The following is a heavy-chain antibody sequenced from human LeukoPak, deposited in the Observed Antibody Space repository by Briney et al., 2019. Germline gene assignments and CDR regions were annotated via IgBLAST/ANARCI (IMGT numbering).Heavy chain of an antibody. CDR1: GFTFNYS. V-gene: IGHV3-48*04. CDR2: IGISSGNT. D-gene: IGHD1-1*01. Sequence: GGSLRLSCAASGFTFNYSMNWVRQAPGKGLEWISYIGISSGNTKYADSVKGRFTISGDNAKNSLYLQMNSLRVEDTAVYCCARDHNYAFDNWGQGTPVTVSS. J-gene: IGHJ4*02. CDR3: ARDHNYAFDN.